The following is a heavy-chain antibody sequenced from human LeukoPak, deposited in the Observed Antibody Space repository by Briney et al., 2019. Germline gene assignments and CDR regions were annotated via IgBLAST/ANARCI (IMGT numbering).Heavy chain of an antibody. D-gene: IGHD1-1*01. J-gene: IGHJ3*02. V-gene: IGHV3-66*04. Sequence: GGSLRLSCAASGFTVSSNYMSWVRQAPGKGLEWVSVIYSGGDTSYADSVKGRFTISSDSSKNTLYLQMNSLRAEDTAVYYCARHLTDLEVYIRGGLDIWGQGTTVTVSS. CDR2: IYSGGDT. CDR3: ARHLTDLEVYIRGGLDI. CDR1: GFTVSSNY.